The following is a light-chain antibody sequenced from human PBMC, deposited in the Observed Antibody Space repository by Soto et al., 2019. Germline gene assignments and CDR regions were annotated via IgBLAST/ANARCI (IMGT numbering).Light chain of an antibody. CDR3: QQGNSFPRT. CDR2: DAN. Sequence: DIQMTQSPSSVSASVGQRVTITCRASQGISTWLAWYRQKPGTAPNLLIYDANTLQTGVPSRFSGSGSGSYFTLTIDNLQPEDVATYYCQQGNSFPRTFGQGTKVEI. J-gene: IGKJ1*01. CDR1: QGISTW. V-gene: IGKV1-12*01.